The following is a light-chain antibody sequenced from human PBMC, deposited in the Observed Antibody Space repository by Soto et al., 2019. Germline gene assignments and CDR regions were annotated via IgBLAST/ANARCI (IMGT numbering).Light chain of an antibody. V-gene: IGKV3-20*01. CDR2: AVS. CDR1: RTVDSTY. J-gene: IGKJ1*01. Sequence: EIVLTQSPGTLSLSPWQRATISCRASRTVDSTYLAWYQQKPGQAPRLLIYAVSDRATGIPDRFSGSGSGTDFTLTISRLEPEDFAVYYCQQYVGSSRTFGQGTKVDNK. CDR3: QQYVGSSRT.